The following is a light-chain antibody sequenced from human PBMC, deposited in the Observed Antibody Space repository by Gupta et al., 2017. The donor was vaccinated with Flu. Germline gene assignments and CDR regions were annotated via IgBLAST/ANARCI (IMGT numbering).Light chain of an antibody. CDR3: QAWDSTTVV. CDR2: QDT. CDR1: KLGDKY. Sequence: SYELIQPPSVSVSPGQTARITCSGDKLGDKYACWYQQKPGQSPILLIYQDTRRPSGIPERFSGSNSGTTATLTVSGTQAMDEADYYCQAWDSTTVVFGGGTKLTVL. J-gene: IGLJ2*01. V-gene: IGLV3-1*01.